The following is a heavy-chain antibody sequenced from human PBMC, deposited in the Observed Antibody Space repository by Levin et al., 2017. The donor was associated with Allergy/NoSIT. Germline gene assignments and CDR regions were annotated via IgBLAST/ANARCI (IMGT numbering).Heavy chain of an antibody. D-gene: IGHD6-13*01. J-gene: IGHJ4*02. Sequence: GSLRLSCTVSGGSVSSGSYYWSWIRQPPGKGLEWIGYIYYSGSTNYNPSLKSRVTISVDTSKNQFSLKLSSVTAADTAVYYCATRLQGIAAAGTGENAGRYIAWGQGTLVTVSS. CDR1: GGSVSSGSYY. CDR2: IYYSGST. V-gene: IGHV4-61*01. CDR3: ATRLQGIAAAGTGENAGRYIA.